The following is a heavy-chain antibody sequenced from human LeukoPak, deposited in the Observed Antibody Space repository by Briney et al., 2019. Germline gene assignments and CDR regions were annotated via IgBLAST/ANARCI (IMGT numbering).Heavy chain of an antibody. CDR3: ASHDSSGYYLTY. Sequence: ASETLSLTCTVSGGSISSYYWSWIRQPPGKGLEWIGYIYYSGSTNYNPSLKSRVTISVDTSKNQFSLKLSSVTAADTAVYYCASHDSSGYYLTYWGQGTLVTVSS. D-gene: IGHD3-22*01. V-gene: IGHV4-59*08. J-gene: IGHJ4*02. CDR1: GGSISSYY. CDR2: IYYSGST.